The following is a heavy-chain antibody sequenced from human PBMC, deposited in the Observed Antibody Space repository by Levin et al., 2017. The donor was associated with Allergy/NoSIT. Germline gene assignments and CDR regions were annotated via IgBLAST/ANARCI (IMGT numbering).Heavy chain of an antibody. CDR1: SGSLSGNY. J-gene: IGHJ4*02. Sequence: PSETLSLTCAVSSGSLSGNYWSWLRQPPGKGLEWIGQIDHSGTTDYNASLKSRLSISVETSKNHFSLKVTSVTAADTAVYYCARNPGGETFFDSWGQGSLVTVSS. CDR3: ARNPGGETFFDS. CDR2: IDHSGTT. D-gene: IGHD2-21*01. V-gene: IGHV4-34*01.